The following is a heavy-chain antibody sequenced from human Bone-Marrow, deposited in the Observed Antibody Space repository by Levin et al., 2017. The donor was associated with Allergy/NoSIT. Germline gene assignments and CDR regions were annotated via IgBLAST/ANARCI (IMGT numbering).Heavy chain of an antibody. J-gene: IGHJ6*02. Sequence: SLKISCAASGFTFDEYVMHWVRQGPGKGLEWVSGIDWNSGRVGYVDSVKGRFTISRDNAKNSLYLQMDRLRGEDTALYYCASGTSDYYFSCRLDVWGQGTTVFVSS. CDR1: GFTFDEYV. CDR2: IDWNSGRV. CDR3: ASGTSDYYFSCRLDV. D-gene: IGHD3-22*01. V-gene: IGHV3-9*01.